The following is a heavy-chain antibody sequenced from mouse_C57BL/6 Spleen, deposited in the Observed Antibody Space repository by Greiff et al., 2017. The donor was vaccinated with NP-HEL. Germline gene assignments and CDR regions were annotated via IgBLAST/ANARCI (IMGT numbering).Heavy chain of an antibody. Sequence: VQLQQPGAELVRPGSSVKLSCKASGYTFTSYWMHWVKQRPIQGLEWIGNIDPSDSATHYNQKFKDKATLTVAKSSSTAFLQLSSLTSEDSAVYYCARPPPRLGSNYEGYFDVWGTGTTVTVSS. CDR3: ARPPPRLGSNYEGYFDV. D-gene: IGHD1-1*01. CDR1: GYTFTSYW. CDR2: IDPSDSAT. V-gene: IGHV1-52*01. J-gene: IGHJ1*03.